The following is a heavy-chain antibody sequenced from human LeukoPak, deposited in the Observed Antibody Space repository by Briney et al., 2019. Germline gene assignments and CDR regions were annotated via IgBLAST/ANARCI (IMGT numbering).Heavy chain of an antibody. J-gene: IGHJ4*02. CDR1: GLTFSSYA. Sequence: GGSLRLSCAASGLTFSSYAMSWVRQAPGKGLEWVSAISGSGGSTYYADSVKGRFTISRDNSKNTLYLQMNSLRAEDTAVYYCAKADTGYSYGFDFDYWGQGTLVTVSS. V-gene: IGHV3-23*01. D-gene: IGHD5-18*01. CDR2: ISGSGGST. CDR3: AKADTGYSYGFDFDY.